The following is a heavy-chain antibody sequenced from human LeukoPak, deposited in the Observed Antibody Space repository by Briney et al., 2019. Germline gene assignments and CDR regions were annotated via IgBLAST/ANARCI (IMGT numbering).Heavy chain of an antibody. CDR2: ISGSGGST. V-gene: IGHV3-23*01. CDR3: ASSGGGFYGMDV. Sequence: GGSLRLSCAASGFTFNTYWMSWVRQTPGKGLEWVSAISGSGGSTYYADSVKGRFTVSRDNSKNTLYLQMNSLRAEDTAVYYCASSGGGFYGMDVWGQGTTVTVSS. CDR1: GFTFNTYW. D-gene: IGHD3-16*01. J-gene: IGHJ6*02.